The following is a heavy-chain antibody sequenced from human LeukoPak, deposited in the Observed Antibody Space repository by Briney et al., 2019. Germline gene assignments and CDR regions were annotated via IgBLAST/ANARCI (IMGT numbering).Heavy chain of an antibody. CDR1: GFTFSSYG. CDR3: ARDRSQRGEPYFDY. J-gene: IGHJ4*02. CDR2: IWYDGSNK. D-gene: IGHD1-26*01. Sequence: GGSLRLSCAASGFTFSSYGMHWVRQAPGKGLEWVAVIWYDGSNKYYADSVKGRFTISRDNSKNTLYLQMNSLRAEDTAVYYCARDRSQRGEPYFDYWGQGTLVTVSS. V-gene: IGHV3-33*01.